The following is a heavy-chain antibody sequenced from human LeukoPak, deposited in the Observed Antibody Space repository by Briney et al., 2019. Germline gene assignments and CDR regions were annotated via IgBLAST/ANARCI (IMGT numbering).Heavy chain of an antibody. D-gene: IGHD3-10*01. CDR1: GIPVAANY. J-gene: IGHJ4*02. CDR3: AKELRYYYGSGSFSSQFDY. Sequence: GESLRLSCAASGIPVAANYMAWVRQAPGKGLEWVSTVSGSGVSTYYADSVKGRFTSSRDNSKNTLYLQMNNLRAEDTAVYYCAKELRYYYGSGSFSSQFDYWGQGNLVTVSS. CDR2: VSGSGVST. V-gene: IGHV3-23*01.